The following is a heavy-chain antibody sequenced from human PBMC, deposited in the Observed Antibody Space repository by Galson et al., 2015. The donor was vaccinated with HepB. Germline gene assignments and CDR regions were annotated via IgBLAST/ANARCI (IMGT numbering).Heavy chain of an antibody. CDR1: GFTFSSYA. J-gene: IGHJ4*02. D-gene: IGHD2-21*02. CDR2: ISYDGSNK. CDR3: ARGTYCGGDCYSEFSGTGLLGY. Sequence: SLRLSCAASGFTFSSYAMHWVRQAPGKGLEWVAVISYDGSNKYYADSVKGRFTISRDNSKNTLYLQMNSLRAEDTAVYYCARGTYCGGDCYSEFSGTGLLGYWGQGTLVTVSS. V-gene: IGHV3-30-3*01.